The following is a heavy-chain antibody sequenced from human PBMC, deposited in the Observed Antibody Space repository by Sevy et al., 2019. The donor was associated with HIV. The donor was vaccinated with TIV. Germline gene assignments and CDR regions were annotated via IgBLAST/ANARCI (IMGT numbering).Heavy chain of an antibody. Sequence: SETLSLTCAVYGGSFSAYYWRWIRQAPGQGLEWIGDIYHCGSANYNPSLKSRITISVDTTKSQFSLKLSAVTAADTAVYFCARPGWDLWGRGTLVTVSS. V-gene: IGHV4-34*01. CDR1: GGSFSAYY. CDR2: IYHCGSA. CDR3: ARPGWDL. J-gene: IGHJ4*02. D-gene: IGHD1-26*01.